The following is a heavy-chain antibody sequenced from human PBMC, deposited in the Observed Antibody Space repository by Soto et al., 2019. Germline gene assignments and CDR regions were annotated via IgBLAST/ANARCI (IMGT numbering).Heavy chain of an antibody. CDR2: ISSSSSYI. CDR3: ARWPQLEPRFDY. CDR1: GFTFNTYN. J-gene: IGHJ4*02. Sequence: PGGSLRLSCAASGFTFNTYNMNWVRQAPGRGLEWVSSISSSSSYIYYADSVKGRFTISRDNAKNSLYLQMNSLRAADTAVYYCARWPQLEPRFDYWGQGTLVTVSS. D-gene: IGHD1-1*01. V-gene: IGHV3-21*04.